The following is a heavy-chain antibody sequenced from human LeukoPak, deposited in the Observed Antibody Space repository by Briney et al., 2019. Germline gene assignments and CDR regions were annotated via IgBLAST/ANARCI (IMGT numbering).Heavy chain of an antibody. Sequence: KASETLSLTCTVSGGSISSYYWSWIRQPPGKGLEWIGYIYYSGSTNYNPSLKSRVTISVDTSKNQFSLKLSSVTAADTAVYYCARQHHSKGGAFDYWGQGTLVTVSS. CDR3: ARQHHSKGGAFDY. CDR1: GGSISSYY. D-gene: IGHD4-11*01. V-gene: IGHV4-59*08. J-gene: IGHJ4*02. CDR2: IYYSGST.